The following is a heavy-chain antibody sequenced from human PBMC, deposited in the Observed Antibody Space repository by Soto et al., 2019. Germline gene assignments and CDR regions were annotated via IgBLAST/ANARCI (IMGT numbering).Heavy chain of an antibody. D-gene: IGHD2-8*02. CDR2: IYYSGST. Sequence: SETLSLTCTVSGGSISSGGYYWSWIRQPPGKGLEWIGYIYYSGSTNYNPSLKSRVTISVDTSKNQFSLKLTSVTAADTAVYYCARDKITGLFDYWGQGTLVTVSS. V-gene: IGHV4-61*08. CDR1: GGSISSGGYY. J-gene: IGHJ4*02. CDR3: ARDKITGLFDY.